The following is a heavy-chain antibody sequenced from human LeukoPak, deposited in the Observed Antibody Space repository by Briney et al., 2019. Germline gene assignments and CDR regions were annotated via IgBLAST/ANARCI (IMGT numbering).Heavy chain of an antibody. CDR1: GFTFSSYA. V-gene: IGHV3-21*01. J-gene: IGHJ3*02. CDR3: ARDRQQLLDAFDI. D-gene: IGHD6-13*01. CDR2: ISSSSSYI. Sequence: PGGSLRLSCAASGFTFSSYAMSWVRQAPGKGLEWVSSISSSSSYIYYADSVKGRFTISRDNAKNSLYLQMNSLRAEDTAVYYCARDRQQLLDAFDIWGQGTMVTVSS.